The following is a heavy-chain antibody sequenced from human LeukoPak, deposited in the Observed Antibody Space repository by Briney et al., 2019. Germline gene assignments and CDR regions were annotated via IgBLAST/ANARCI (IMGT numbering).Heavy chain of an antibody. CDR3: AKDLSRAFDY. J-gene: IGHJ4*02. CDR1: GFTFSNNW. D-gene: IGHD3-10*01. CDR2: INHDGIHT. Sequence: GGSLRLSCVASGFTFSNNWMACVRQAPGKGPELVAHINHDGIHTGYVDSVKGRFTISRDNSKISLYLQLNTLRAEDTAMYYCAKDLSRAFDYWGQGSLITVSS. V-gene: IGHV3-7*01.